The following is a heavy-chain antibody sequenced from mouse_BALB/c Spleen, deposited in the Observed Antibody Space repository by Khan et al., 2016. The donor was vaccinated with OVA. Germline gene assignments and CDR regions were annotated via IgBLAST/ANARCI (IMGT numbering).Heavy chain of an antibody. CDR1: GFSLTDYA. V-gene: IGHV2-6-5*01. CDR3: AKDPPYYAMDY. CDR2: IWAGGSK. Sequence: QVQLKESGPGLVAPSQSLSITCTVSGFSLTDYAVSWIRQPPGKGLEWLGAIWAGGSKYYNSALKSRLSISKDNSKSQVFLKMNSLQTDDTAMYYCAKDPPYYAMDYWGQGTSVTVSS. J-gene: IGHJ4*01.